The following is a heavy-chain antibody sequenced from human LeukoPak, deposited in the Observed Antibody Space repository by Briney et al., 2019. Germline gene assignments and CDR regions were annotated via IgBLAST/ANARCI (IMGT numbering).Heavy chain of an antibody. CDR2: IYTSGST. V-gene: IGHV4-61*02. D-gene: IGHD3-3*01. Sequence: SETLSLTCTVSGGSISSRSYYWSWIRQPAGKGLEWIGRIYTSGSTNYNPSLKSRVTISVDTSKNQFSLKLSSVTAADTAVYYCATEMYYDFWSGYYRFVDAFDIWGQGTMVTVSS. CDR3: ATEMYYDFWSGYYRFVDAFDI. CDR1: GGSISSRSYY. J-gene: IGHJ3*02.